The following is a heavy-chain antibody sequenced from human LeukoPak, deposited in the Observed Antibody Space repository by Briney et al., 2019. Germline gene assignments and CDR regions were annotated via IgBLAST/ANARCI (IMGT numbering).Heavy chain of an antibody. J-gene: IGHJ4*02. CDR3: AKRGNGNNWNEWAQNFDY. D-gene: IGHD1-20*01. CDR1: GFTFSSYA. CDR2: ISGSGGST. Sequence: GGSLRLSCAASGFTFSSYAMSWVRQAPGKGLEWVSAISGSGGSTYYADSVKGRFTISRDNSKNTLYLQMNSLRAEDTAVYYCAKRGNGNNWNEWAQNFDYWGQGTLVTVSS. V-gene: IGHV3-23*01.